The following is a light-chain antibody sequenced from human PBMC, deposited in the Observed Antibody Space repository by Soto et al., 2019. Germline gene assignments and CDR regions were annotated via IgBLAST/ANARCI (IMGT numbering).Light chain of an antibody. Sequence: EIVLTQSPGLLSSSPGETAVLSCRASQSVSSYLAWYQQKPGQAPRLLIYDASNRATGIPARFSGSGSGTDFTLTISSLEPEDFAVYYCQQRSNWVFGGGTKVEIK. J-gene: IGKJ4*01. CDR2: DAS. CDR3: QQRSNWV. V-gene: IGKV3-11*01. CDR1: QSVSSY.